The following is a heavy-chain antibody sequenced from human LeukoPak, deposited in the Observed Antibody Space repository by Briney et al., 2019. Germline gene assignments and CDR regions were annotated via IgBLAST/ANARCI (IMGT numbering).Heavy chain of an antibody. Sequence: GGSLRLSCAASGFTFSSYGMHWVRQAPGKGLEWVAVTWYDGSNKYYGDSVKGRFTISRDNSKNTLYLQMNSPRAEDTAVYYCARDYGDYSGKDYWGQGTLVTVSS. CDR2: TWYDGSNK. V-gene: IGHV3-33*01. D-gene: IGHD4-17*01. CDR3: ARDYGDYSGKDY. CDR1: GFTFSSYG. J-gene: IGHJ4*02.